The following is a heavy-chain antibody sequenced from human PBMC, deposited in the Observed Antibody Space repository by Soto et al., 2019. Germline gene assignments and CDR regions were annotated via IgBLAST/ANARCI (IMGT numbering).Heavy chain of an antibody. Sequence: EVQLLESGGGLVQPGGSLRLSCAASGFTFSSYAMSWVRQAPWKGLEWVSAISGSGGSTYYADSVKGRFTISRDNSKNTLYLQMNSLRAEDTSVYYCAKCGGTTTNYFDYWGQGTLVTVSS. D-gene: IGHD4-17*01. CDR2: ISGSGGST. CDR1: GFTFSSYA. CDR3: AKCGGTTTNYFDY. J-gene: IGHJ4*02. V-gene: IGHV3-23*01.